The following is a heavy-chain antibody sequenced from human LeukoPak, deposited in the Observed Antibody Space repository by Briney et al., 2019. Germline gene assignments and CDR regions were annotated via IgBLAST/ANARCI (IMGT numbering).Heavy chain of an antibody. D-gene: IGHD3-16*01. CDR3: VKETFTVISPFDY. V-gene: IGHV3-64D*09. J-gene: IGHJ4*02. CDR2: ITNNGGST. Sequence: PGGVLRLSCSASGFTFSAYAMHWVRQAPGKGLEYVSAITNNGGSTYYADSVKGIFTISRDNSRNPLYLHMSSLRPEDTAVYFCVKETFTVISPFDYWGEGTLVT. CDR1: GFTFSAYA.